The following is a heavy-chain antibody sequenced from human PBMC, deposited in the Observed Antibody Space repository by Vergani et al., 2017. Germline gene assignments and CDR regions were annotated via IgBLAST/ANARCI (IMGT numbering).Heavy chain of an antibody. V-gene: IGHV3-74*03. CDR2: IKSDGSIT. CDR3: AKARDPNCKGGNCYSYYYGLDL. D-gene: IGHD2-21*01. Sequence: DVHLAESGGGFFQPGGSLRLSCSASGFSFNSYWMHWVRQVPGKGLLWVSRIKSDGSITAYADSVKGRFTISRDNAQNTLYLQMNSLRVEDTAIYYCAKARDPNCKGGNCYSYYYGLDLWGQGTTVTVS. J-gene: IGHJ6*02. CDR1: GFSFNSYW.